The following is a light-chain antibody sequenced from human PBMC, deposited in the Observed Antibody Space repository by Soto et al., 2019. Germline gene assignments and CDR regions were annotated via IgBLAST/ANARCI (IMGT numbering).Light chain of an antibody. CDR2: EVT. CDR1: SSDVGAYNY. CDR3: TSYAGGNNVV. Sequence: QSALTQPPSASGSPGQSVTISCTGTSSDVGAYNYVSWYQQHPGKAPKLMIYEVTKRPSGVPDRFSGFKSGNTASLRVSGLQAEDEADYYCTSYAGGNNVVFGGGTKLTVL. V-gene: IGLV2-8*01. J-gene: IGLJ2*01.